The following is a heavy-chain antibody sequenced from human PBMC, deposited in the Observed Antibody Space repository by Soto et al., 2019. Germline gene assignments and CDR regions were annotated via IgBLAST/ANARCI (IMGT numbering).Heavy chain of an antibody. Sequence: SETLSLTCAVYGGSFSGYYWSWIRQPPGKGLEWIGEINHSGSTNYNPSLKSRVTISVDTSKNQFSLKLSSVTAADTAVYYCARADCSSTSCLLYYFDYWGQGTLVTVSS. J-gene: IGHJ4*02. V-gene: IGHV4-34*01. CDR1: GGSFSGYY. CDR2: INHSGST. CDR3: ARADCSSTSCLLYYFDY. D-gene: IGHD2-2*01.